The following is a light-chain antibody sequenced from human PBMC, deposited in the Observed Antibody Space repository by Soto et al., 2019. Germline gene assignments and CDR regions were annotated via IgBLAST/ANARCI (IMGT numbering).Light chain of an antibody. CDR3: QKYSSGPWT. V-gene: IGKV1-27*01. Sequence: DIQMTQSPSSLSASVGDRVTITCRATQGISNYLAWYQQKPGKVPKLLIYAASTLQSGVPSRFSGSGPGTDFTPTISSLQPEDVATYYRQKYSSGPWTFGQGTKVEIK. CDR2: AAS. J-gene: IGKJ1*01. CDR1: QGISNY.